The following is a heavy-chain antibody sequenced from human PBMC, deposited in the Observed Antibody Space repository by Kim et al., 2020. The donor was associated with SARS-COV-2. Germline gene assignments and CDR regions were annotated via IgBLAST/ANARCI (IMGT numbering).Heavy chain of an antibody. J-gene: IGHJ4*02. CDR1: GFTFSSYS. D-gene: IGHD1-26*01. Sequence: GGSLRLSCTASGFTFSSYSMNWVRQAPGKGLEWVSYISSSGSMIYYADSVKGRFTISRDNAKNSLYLQMTSLRDEGTAVYYCARDIYSSGRYYEDGLHWGQGTLVTVSS. CDR2: ISSSGSMI. V-gene: IGHV3-48*02. CDR3: ARDIYSSGRYYEDGLH.